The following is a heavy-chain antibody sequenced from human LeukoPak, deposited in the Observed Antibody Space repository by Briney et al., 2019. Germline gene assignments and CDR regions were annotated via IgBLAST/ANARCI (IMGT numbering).Heavy chain of an antibody. D-gene: IGHD3-22*01. V-gene: IGHV3-21*01. CDR2: ISSSSSYI. CDR1: GFTFSSYS. CDR3: ARFYYDSSGYYGDAFDI. Sequence: GGSLRLSCAASGFTFSSYSMNWVRQAPGKGVEWVSSISSSSSYIYYADSVKGRFTISRDNAKNSLYLQMNSLRAEDTAAYYCARFYYDSSGYYGDAFDIWGQGTMVTVSS. J-gene: IGHJ3*02.